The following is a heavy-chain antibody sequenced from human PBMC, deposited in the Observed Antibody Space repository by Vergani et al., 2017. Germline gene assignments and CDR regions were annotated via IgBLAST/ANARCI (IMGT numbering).Heavy chain of an antibody. Sequence: QVQLQESGPGLVKPSETLSLTCTVSGGSISSYYWSWIRQPPGKGLEWIGYIYYSGSTNYNPSLKSRVTISVDTSKNQFSLKLSSVTAADTAVYYCARVIGDGYFDYWGQGTLVTVSS. CDR1: GGSISSYY. J-gene: IGHJ4*02. V-gene: IGHV4-59*01. CDR2: IYYSGST. CDR3: ARVIGDGYFDY. D-gene: IGHD2-21*01.